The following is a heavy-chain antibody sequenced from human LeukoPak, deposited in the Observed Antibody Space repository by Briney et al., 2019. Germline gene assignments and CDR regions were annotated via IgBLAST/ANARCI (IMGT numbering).Heavy chain of an antibody. V-gene: IGHV4-31*03. Sequence: SQTLSLTCIVSGGSISRGGYYWSWIRQHPGKGLEWIGNIYNSGSTYYNPSLKSRVTISVDTSKNQFSLKLSSVTAADTAVYYCARVGGIVVVTEDAFDIWGQGTMVTVSS. CDR3: ARVGGIVVVTEDAFDI. CDR2: IYNSGST. J-gene: IGHJ3*02. CDR1: GGSISRGGYY. D-gene: IGHD2-21*02.